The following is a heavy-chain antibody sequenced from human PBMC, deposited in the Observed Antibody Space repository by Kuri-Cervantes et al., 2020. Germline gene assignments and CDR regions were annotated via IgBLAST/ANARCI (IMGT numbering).Heavy chain of an antibody. CDR3: ARDRPPVDY. CDR2: IKQDGSEK. CDR1: GFTFSSYG. V-gene: IGHV3-7*04. Sequence: GGSLRLSCAASGFTFSSYGMHWVRQAPGKGLEWVANIKQDGSEKYYVDSVKGRFTISRDNAKNSLYLQMNSLRAEDTAVYYCARDRPPVDYWGQGTLVTVSS. J-gene: IGHJ4*02.